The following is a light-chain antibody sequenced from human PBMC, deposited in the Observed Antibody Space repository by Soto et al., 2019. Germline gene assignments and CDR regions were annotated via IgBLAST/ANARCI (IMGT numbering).Light chain of an antibody. CDR2: DVS. V-gene: IGLV2-11*01. CDR3: CSYADSYPFV. CDR1: SSDVGGYNY. J-gene: IGLJ1*01. Sequence: QSVLTQPPSVSGAPVQRVTISCTGTSSDVGGYNYVSWYQQHPGKAPKLMIYDVSKRPSGVPDRFSGSKSGNTASLTISGLQAEDEADYYCCSYADSYPFVFGTGTKLTVL.